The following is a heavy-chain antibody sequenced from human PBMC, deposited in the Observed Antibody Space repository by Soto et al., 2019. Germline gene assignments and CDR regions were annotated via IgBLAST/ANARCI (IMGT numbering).Heavy chain of an antibody. CDR2: IKQDGSEK. CDR3: ARVSYDFWSGYRYYYYYYMDV. J-gene: IGHJ6*03. D-gene: IGHD3-3*01. CDR1: GFTFSSYW. Sequence: EVQLVESGGGLVQPGGSLRLSCAASGFTFSSYWMSWVRQAPGKGLEWVANIKQDGSEKYYVDSVEGRFTISRDNAKNSLYLQMTSLRAEDTAVYYCARVSYDFWSGYRYYYYYYMDVWGKGTTVTVSS. V-gene: IGHV3-7*01.